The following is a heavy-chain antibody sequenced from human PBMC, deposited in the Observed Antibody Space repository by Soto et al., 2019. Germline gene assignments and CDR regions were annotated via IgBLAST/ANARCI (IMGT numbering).Heavy chain of an antibody. CDR1: GFTFSSYG. V-gene: IGHV3-30*18. Sequence: QVQLVESGGGVVQPVRSLRLSCAASGFTFSSYGMHWVRQAPGKGLEWVAVISYDGSNKYYADSVKGRFTISRDNSKNTLYLQMNSARAEDTAVYYCAKDGGMYYYYGMDVWGQGTTVTVSS. CDR3: AKDGGMYYYYGMDV. CDR2: ISYDGSNK. D-gene: IGHD3-16*01. J-gene: IGHJ6*02.